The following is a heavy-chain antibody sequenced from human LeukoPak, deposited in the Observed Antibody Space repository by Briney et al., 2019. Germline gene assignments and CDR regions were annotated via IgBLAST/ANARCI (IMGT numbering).Heavy chain of an antibody. J-gene: IGHJ3*02. CDR1: GDSISSYY. Sequence: SETLSLTCTVSGDSISSYYWSWVRQPPGKGLEWIGYIHYSGGTNYNPSLKSRVTISVDTSMNQFFLSLTSVTAADTAIYYCARRISYAAAWPTIWGQGTMVTVSS. V-gene: IGHV4-59*08. CDR2: IHYSGGT. CDR3: ARRISYAAAWPTI. D-gene: IGHD2-2*01.